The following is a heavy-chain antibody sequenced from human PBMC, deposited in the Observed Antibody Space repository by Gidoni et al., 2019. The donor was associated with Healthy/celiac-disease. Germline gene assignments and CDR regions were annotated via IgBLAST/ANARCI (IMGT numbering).Heavy chain of an antibody. CDR1: GFTFSSDS. Sequence: GFTFSSDSMNWVRQAPGKGLEWVSSISSSSSYIYYVDSVKGRFTISRDNAKNSLYLQMNSLRAEDTAVYYCARDQGVTYYYGSGSYHFDYWGQGTLVTVSS. CDR2: ISSSSSYI. J-gene: IGHJ4*02. D-gene: IGHD3-10*01. V-gene: IGHV3-21*01. CDR3: ARDQGVTYYYGSGSYHFDY.